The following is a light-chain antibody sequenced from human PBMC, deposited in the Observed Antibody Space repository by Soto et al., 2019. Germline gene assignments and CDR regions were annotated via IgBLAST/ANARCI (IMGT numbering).Light chain of an antibody. CDR2: GAS. Sequence: EIVMTQSPATLSVSPGERATLSCRASQSVSTNLAWYQQKPGQAPRLLIYGASTRTTVVPARFSGSGSGTEVTLTISSLQSEDLAVYFCHQYNNWPVTFGGGTKVEIK. V-gene: IGKV3-15*01. CDR1: QSVSTN. CDR3: HQYNNWPVT. J-gene: IGKJ4*01.